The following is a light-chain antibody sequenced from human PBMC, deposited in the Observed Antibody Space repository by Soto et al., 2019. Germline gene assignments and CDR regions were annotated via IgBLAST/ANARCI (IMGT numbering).Light chain of an antibody. CDR3: IQALQTPFT. J-gene: IGKJ4*01. V-gene: IGKV2-28*01. CDR1: QSLLHSSGRYY. CDR2: VGS. Sequence: DIVMTQSPLSLPVTPGEPASISCRSSQSLLHSSGRYYLDWYLQKTGQSAQLLIYVGSHRASGVPDRFSGSGSGTDFTLTISRVQAEDVGIYYCIQALQTPFTFGGGTRAEIK.